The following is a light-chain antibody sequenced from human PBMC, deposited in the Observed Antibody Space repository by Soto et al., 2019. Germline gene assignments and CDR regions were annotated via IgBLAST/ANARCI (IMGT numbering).Light chain of an antibody. J-gene: IGLJ2*01. V-gene: IGLV1-47*01. CDR2: SNT. CDR1: SSNMGSNS. Sequence: QSALTQPPSASGTPGQRVTISCSGSSSNMGSNSVHWYKQLPGTAPKLLIYSNTQRPSGVPDRFSGSKSGTSASLAISGLRSEDEADYYCAAWDDSLSCVVFGGGTKVTVL. CDR3: AAWDDSLSCVV.